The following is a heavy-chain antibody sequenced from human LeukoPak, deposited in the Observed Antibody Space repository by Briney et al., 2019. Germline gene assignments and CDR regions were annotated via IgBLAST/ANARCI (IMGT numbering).Heavy chain of an antibody. CDR1: GGSISSYY. D-gene: IGHD6-13*01. V-gene: IGHV4-59*08. CDR3: ARHVGDYSSTWFGSFDY. Sequence: SETLSLTCTVSGGSISSYYWTWIRQPPGKGLEWIGYIYYSGRTTYNPSLKSRVTISVDTSKNQFSLKLSSVTAADTAVYYCARHVGDYSSTWFGSFDYWGQGTLVTVSS. J-gene: IGHJ4*02. CDR2: IYYSGRT.